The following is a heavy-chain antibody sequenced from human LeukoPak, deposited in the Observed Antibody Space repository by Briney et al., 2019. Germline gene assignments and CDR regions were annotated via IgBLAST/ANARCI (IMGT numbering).Heavy chain of an antibody. Sequence: SETLSLTCTVSGGSISSSSYYWGWIRQPPGKGLEWIGSIYYSGSTYYNPSLKSRVTISVDTSKNQFSLKLSSVTAADTAVYYCARLVDSRSWYDQDLGLYYFDYWGQGTLVTVSS. CDR1: GGSISSSSYY. V-gene: IGHV4-39*01. CDR3: ARLVDSRSWYDQDLGLYYFDY. CDR2: IYYSGST. D-gene: IGHD6-13*01. J-gene: IGHJ4*02.